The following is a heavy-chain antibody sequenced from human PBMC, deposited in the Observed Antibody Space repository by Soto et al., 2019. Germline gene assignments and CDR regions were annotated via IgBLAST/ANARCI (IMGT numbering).Heavy chain of an antibody. D-gene: IGHD6-13*01. CDR3: ARDRVRSSSQSGFDY. J-gene: IGHJ4*02. CDR1: GGSMSSYY. Sequence: QVQLQESGPGLVKPSETLSLTCIVSGGSMSSYYWSWIRQPAGKGLEWIGRIYTSGSTNYNPSLKSRLTMSLDTSKNQFSLKLTSVTAADTAVYYCARDRVRSSSQSGFDYWRQGTLVTVSS. V-gene: IGHV4-4*07. CDR2: IYTSGST.